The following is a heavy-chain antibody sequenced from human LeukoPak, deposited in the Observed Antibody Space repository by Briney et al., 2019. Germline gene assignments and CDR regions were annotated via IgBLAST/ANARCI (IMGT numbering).Heavy chain of an antibody. D-gene: IGHD4-11*01. Sequence: GGSLRLSCAASGFTFSSYGMHWVRHAPGKGLELVAVISYDGSNKYYADSVKGRFTISRDNSKNTLYLQMNSLRAEDTAVYYCAKGPLTTVTNFYFDYWGQGTLVTVSS. V-gene: IGHV3-30*18. J-gene: IGHJ4*02. CDR2: ISYDGSNK. CDR3: AKGPLTTVTNFYFDY. CDR1: GFTFSSYG.